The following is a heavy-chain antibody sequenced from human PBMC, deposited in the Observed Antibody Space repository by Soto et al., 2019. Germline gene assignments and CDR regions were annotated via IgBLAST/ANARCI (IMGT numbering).Heavy chain of an antibody. CDR2: IIPIFGTA. V-gene: IGHV1-69*01. Sequence: QVQLVQSGAEVKKPGSSVKVSCKASGGTFSSYAISWVRQATGQGLEWMGGIIPIFGTANYAQKFQGRVTITADESTSTAYMELSSLRSEDTAVYYCARSEGYCTNGVCYTGQNYYYGMDFWGQGTTVTVSS. D-gene: IGHD2-8*01. CDR1: GGTFSSYA. J-gene: IGHJ6*02. CDR3: ARSEGYCTNGVCYTGQNYYYGMDF.